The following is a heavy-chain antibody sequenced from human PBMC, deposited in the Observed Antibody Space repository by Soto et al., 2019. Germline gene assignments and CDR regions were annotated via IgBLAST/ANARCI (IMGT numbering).Heavy chain of an antibody. CDR3: ARVRYCISTSCWYNWFDP. Sequence: TLSLTCTVSGGSISSGGYYWSWIRQHPGKGLEWIGYIYYSGSTYYNPSLKSRVTISVDTSKNQFSLKLSSVTAADTAVYYCARVRYCISTSCWYNWFDPWGQGTLVTVSS. J-gene: IGHJ5*02. CDR1: GGSISSGGYY. CDR2: IYYSGST. D-gene: IGHD2-2*01. V-gene: IGHV4-31*03.